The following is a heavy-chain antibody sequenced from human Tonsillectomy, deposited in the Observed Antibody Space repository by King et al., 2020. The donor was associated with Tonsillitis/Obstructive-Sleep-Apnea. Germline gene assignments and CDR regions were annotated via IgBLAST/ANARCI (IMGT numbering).Heavy chain of an antibody. D-gene: IGHD2-21*01. Sequence: VQLQQWGAGLLKPSETLSLTCTVSSGSISSYYWSWIRQPPGKGLEWIGYSHYSGSTNYNSSLKSRVTISVDTSKNQFSLKLSSVTAADTAVYYCASLSPSEHGYWGQGTLVTVSS. J-gene: IGHJ4*02. CDR1: SGSISSYY. CDR3: ASLSPSEHGY. V-gene: IGHV4-59*08. CDR2: SHYSGST.